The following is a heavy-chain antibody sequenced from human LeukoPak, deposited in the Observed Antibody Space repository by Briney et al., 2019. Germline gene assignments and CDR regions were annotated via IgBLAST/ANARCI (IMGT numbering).Heavy chain of an antibody. CDR3: ARLYCNDGSCPQDY. D-gene: IGHD2-15*01. Sequence: GGSLRLSCTASGFTFSSYSMNWVRQAPGKGLEWVSYISSGSVTIYYADSVKGRFTISRDNAKNSLYLQMDSLRDEDTAVYYCARLYCNDGSCPQDYWGRGTLVTVSS. V-gene: IGHV3-48*02. CDR1: GFTFSSYS. CDR2: ISSGSVTI. J-gene: IGHJ4*02.